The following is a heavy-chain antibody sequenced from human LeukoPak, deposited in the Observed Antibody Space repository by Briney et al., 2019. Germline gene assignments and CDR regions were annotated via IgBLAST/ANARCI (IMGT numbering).Heavy chain of an antibody. V-gene: IGHV3-48*02. CDR2: ISSSSTTI. CDR1: GFTFSTYS. Sequence: GGSLRLSCAASGFTFSTYSMNWVRQAPGKGLEWVSYISSSSTTIYYADSVRGRFTISRDNAKNSLYLQMSSLRDGDTAVYYCARVPYSTGTYDYWGQGTLVTVSS. D-gene: IGHD6-19*01. J-gene: IGHJ4*02. CDR3: ARVPYSTGTYDY.